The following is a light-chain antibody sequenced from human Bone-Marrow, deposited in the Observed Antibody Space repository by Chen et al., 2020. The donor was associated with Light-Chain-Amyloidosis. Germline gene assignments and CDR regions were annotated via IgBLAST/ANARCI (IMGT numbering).Light chain of an antibody. CDR1: DLPTKY. J-gene: IGLJ2*01. Sequence: SYELTQPPSVSVSPGQTARITCSGDDLPTKYAYWYQQKPGQAPVLVIHRDTERPSGISERFSGCSSVTTATLTISGVQAEDEADYHCQSADSSGTYGVIFGGGTKLTVL. V-gene: IGLV3-25*03. CDR2: RDT. CDR3: QSADSSGTYGVI.